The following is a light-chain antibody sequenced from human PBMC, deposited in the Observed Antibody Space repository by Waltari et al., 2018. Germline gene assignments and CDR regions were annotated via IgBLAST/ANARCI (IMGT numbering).Light chain of an antibody. CDR3: QQYSSFPLS. V-gene: IGKV1-5*03. CDR1: QSISIW. Sequence: DIQMTQSPPTLSASVGDRVTVTCRASQSISIWLAWYQQKPGKAHNLLIYKASTLDSGVPSMCSSSASATEFTITISSLQAEDFGTYYCQQYSSFPLSFGGGTNIVIK. J-gene: IGKJ4*01. CDR2: KAS.